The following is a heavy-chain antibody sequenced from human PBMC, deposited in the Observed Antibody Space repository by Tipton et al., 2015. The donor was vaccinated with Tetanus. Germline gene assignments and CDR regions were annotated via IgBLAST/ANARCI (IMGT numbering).Heavy chain of an antibody. CDR2: IFYSGST. Sequence: TLFLTCTVSGGSISSGGYYWSWIRQHPGKGLEWIGDIFYSGSTYYNPSLKSRVTMSVDTSKNQFSLKLNSVTAADTAVYYCARDQARGARGWNYFDYWGQGTLVSVSS. D-gene: IGHD1-26*01. CDR3: ARDQARGARGWNYFDY. V-gene: IGHV4-31*03. CDR1: GGSISSGGYY. J-gene: IGHJ4*02.